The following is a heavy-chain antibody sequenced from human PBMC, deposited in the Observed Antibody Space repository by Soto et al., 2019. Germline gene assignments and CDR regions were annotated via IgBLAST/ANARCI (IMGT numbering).Heavy chain of an antibody. J-gene: IGHJ2*01. D-gene: IGHD3-22*01. CDR1: GGSISSGGYY. V-gene: IGHV4-31*03. CDR3: ARDDSSGYSFDL. Sequence: QVQLQESGPGLVKPSQTLSLTCTVSGGSISSGGYYWSWIRQHPGKGLEWIGYIYYSGSTYYNPSLKSRVTISVDTSKNQCSLKLSSVTAADTAVYYCARDDSSGYSFDLWGRGTLVTVSS. CDR2: IYYSGST.